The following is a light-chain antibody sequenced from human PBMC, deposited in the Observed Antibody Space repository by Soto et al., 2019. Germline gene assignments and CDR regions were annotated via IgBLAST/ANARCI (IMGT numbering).Light chain of an antibody. V-gene: IGLV1-44*01. J-gene: IGLJ1*01. CDR1: TSNIGSNP. Sequence: QSVLTQPPSVSGTPGQTVTISCSGSTSNIGSNPVNWYQQLPGTAPRLLISTNNQRPSGVPDRFSGSRSGTSASLAISGLQSEDEADYYCAAWDDRLNGPSYVFGTGTKVNAL. CDR2: TNN. CDR3: AAWDDRLNGPSYV.